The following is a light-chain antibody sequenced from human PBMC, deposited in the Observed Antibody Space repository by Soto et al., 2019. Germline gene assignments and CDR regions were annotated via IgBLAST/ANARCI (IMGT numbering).Light chain of an antibody. CDR2: RNN. V-gene: IGLV1-47*01. J-gene: IGLJ1*01. Sequence: SLLTQPPPASGTPGQMVTVSCSGSSSNIGSNYVYWYQQLPGTAPKLLIYRNNQRPSGVPDRFSGSKSGTSASLAISGLRSEDEADYYCAAWDDSLSGPRYVFGTGTKVTVL. CDR1: SSNIGSNY. CDR3: AAWDDSLSGPRYV.